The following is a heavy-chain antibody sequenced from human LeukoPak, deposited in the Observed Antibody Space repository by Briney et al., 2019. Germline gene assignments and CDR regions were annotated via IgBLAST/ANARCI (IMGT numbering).Heavy chain of an antibody. CDR3: AREGYSGYDAYYFDY. D-gene: IGHD5-12*01. V-gene: IGHV3-7*03. J-gene: IGHJ4*02. CDR2: IKQDGSEK. Sequence: GGSLRLSCAASGFTFSSYWMSWVRQAPGKRLEWVANIKQDGSEKYYVDSVKGRFTISRDNAKNSLYLQMNSLRAEDTAVYYCAREGYSGYDAYYFDYWGQGTLVTVSS. CDR1: GFTFSSYW.